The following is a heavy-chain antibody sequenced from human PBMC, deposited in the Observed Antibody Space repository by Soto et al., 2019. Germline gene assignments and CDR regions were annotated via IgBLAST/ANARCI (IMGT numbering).Heavy chain of an antibody. CDR3: ARGLVVTAKGWFDL. CDR2: VSYDGNRK. CDR1: GFTFSSYS. V-gene: IGHV3-30-3*01. D-gene: IGHD2-21*02. J-gene: IGHJ5*02. Sequence: QVQLVQSGGGVVQPGRSLRLPCEASGFTFSSYSMNWVRQTPGKGLEWVAVVSYDGNRKYYADSVKGRFTISRDNAKNTLYPQMDNLRIEDTAVYYCARGLVVTAKGWFDLWGQGTLVTVSP.